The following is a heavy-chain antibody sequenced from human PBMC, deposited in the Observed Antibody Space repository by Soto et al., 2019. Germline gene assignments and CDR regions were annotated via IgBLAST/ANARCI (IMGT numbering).Heavy chain of an antibody. J-gene: IGHJ3*02. V-gene: IGHV1-69*05. CDR2: IIPSGGTA. CDR3: ARVLIGYYDSSGYSFPPYAFDI. CDR1: GGTFSSYA. D-gene: IGHD3-22*01. Sequence: GASVKVSCKASGGTFSSYAISWVRQAPGQGLEWMGGIIPSGGTASYAQKFQGRVTMTRDTSTSTVYMELSSLRSEDTAVYYCARVLIGYYDSSGYSFPPYAFDIWGQGTMVTVSS.